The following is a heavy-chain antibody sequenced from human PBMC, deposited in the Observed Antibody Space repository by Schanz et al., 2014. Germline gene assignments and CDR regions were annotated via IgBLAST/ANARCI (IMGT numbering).Heavy chain of an antibody. CDR3: ARAPTAYCSDTSCLGTPFDY. V-gene: IGHV1-69*02. D-gene: IGHD2-2*01. CDR1: GGTFSTYP. CDR2: IIPIHGIV. Sequence: QVQLVQSGAEVKKPGSSMKVSCKASGGTFSTYPINWLRQAPGQGLEWMGRIIPIHGIVNYAQRFQDRVKITADKSTSTAYMELSSLRSEDTAVYYCARAPTAYCSDTSCLGTPFDYWGQGSLVTASS. J-gene: IGHJ4*02.